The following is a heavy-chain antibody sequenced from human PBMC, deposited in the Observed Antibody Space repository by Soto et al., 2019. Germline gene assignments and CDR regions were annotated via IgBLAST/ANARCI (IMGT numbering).Heavy chain of an antibody. V-gene: IGHV3-30-3*01. CDR2: ISYDGSNK. D-gene: IGHD3-10*01. J-gene: IGHJ6*02. CDR1: GFTFGSYA. CDR3: ARDPVTWGSGSPHPYYYYGMDV. Sequence: QVQLVESGGGVVQPGRSLRLSCAASGFTFGSYAMHWVRQAPGKGLEWVAVISYDGSNKYYADSVKGRFTISRDNSKNTLYLQMNSLRAEDTAVYYCARDPVTWGSGSPHPYYYYGMDVWGQGTTVTVSS.